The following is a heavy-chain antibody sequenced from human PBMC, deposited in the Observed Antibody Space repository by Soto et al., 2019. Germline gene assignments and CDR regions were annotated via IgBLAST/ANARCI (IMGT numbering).Heavy chain of an antibody. CDR1: ELTFISYA. D-gene: IGHD2-2*01. V-gene: IGHV3-23*01. J-gene: IGHJ4*02. CDR2: ISGSGGST. CDR3: AKDPVPKPQLHLGYFDY. Sequence: GGPLRLSCAASELTFISYAMSWVRQAPGKGLEWVSAISGSGGSTYYADSVKGRFTISRDNSKNTLYLQMNSLRAEDTAVYYCAKDPVPKPQLHLGYFDYWGQGPLVTVSS.